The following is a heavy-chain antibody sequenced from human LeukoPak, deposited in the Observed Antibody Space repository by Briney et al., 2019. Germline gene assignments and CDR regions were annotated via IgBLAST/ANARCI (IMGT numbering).Heavy chain of an antibody. CDR1: GYSISSGYY. D-gene: IGHD3-10*01. V-gene: IGHV4-38-2*02. Sequence: PSETLSLTCTVSGYSISSGYYWGWIRQPPGKGLEWIGSIYYSGSTYYNPSLKSRVTISVDTSKNQFSLKLSSVTAADTAVYYCARARYYSVPDYWGQGTLVTVSS. CDR2: IYYSGST. J-gene: IGHJ4*02. CDR3: ARARYYSVPDY.